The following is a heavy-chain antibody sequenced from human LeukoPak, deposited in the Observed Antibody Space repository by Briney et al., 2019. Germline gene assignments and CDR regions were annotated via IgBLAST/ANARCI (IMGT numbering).Heavy chain of an antibody. V-gene: IGHV4-30-2*01. Sequence: SETLSLTCTVSGGSISSGGYYWSWIRQPPGKGLEWIGYIYHSGSTYYNPSLKSRVTISVDRSKNQFSLKLSSVTAADTAVYYCARATIFGVGEIWGQGTMVTVSS. CDR1: GGSISSGGYY. D-gene: IGHD3-3*01. CDR2: IYHSGST. J-gene: IGHJ3*02. CDR3: ARATIFGVGEI.